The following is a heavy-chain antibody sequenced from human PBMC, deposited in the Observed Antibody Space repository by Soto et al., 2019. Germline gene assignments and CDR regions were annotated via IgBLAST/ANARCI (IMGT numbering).Heavy chain of an antibody. V-gene: IGHV4-4*02. CDR3: ARDGYYYDSSGYSPVDY. Sequence: LRETLSLTCAVSGGSISSSNWWSWVRQPPGKGLEWIGEIYHSGSTNYNPSLKSRVTISVDKSKNQFSLKLSSVTAADTAVYYCARDGYYYDSSGYSPVDYWGQGTLVTVSS. J-gene: IGHJ4*02. CDR2: IYHSGST. D-gene: IGHD3-22*01. CDR1: GGSISSSNW.